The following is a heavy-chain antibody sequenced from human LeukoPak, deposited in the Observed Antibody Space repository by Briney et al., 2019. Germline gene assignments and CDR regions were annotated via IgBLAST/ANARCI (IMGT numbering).Heavy chain of an antibody. D-gene: IGHD4-17*01. CDR3: ARDLGYGDYSGPPGY. CDR2: IYSGGTT. J-gene: IGHJ4*02. CDR1: GFTVSSNY. V-gene: IGHV3-66*01. Sequence: GGSLRLSCAASGFTVSSNYMSWVRQAPGKGLEWVSVIYSGGTTYYADSVKGRFTISRDNSKNTLYLQMNSLRAEDTAVYYCARDLGYGDYSGPPGYWGQGTLVTVSS.